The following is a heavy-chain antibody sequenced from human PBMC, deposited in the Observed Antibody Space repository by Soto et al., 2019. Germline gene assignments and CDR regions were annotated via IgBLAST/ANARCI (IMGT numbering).Heavy chain of an antibody. CDR3: AKSRIAAPYYGMDV. J-gene: IGHJ6*02. V-gene: IGHV3-23*01. CDR1: GFTFSSYA. Sequence: PGGSLRLSCAASGFTFSSYAMNWVRQAPGKGLEWVSAVSGSGGSTYYADSVKGRFTISRDNPKNTLYLQMNSLRAEDTAVYYCAKSRIAAPYYGMDVWGQGTTVTVS. CDR2: VSGSGGST. D-gene: IGHD6-13*01.